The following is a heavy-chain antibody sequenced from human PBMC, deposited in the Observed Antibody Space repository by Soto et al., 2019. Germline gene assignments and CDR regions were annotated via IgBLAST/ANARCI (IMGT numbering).Heavy chain of an antibody. Sequence: QVQLQQWGAGLLKPSETLSLTCAVYGGSFSGYYWSWIRQPPGKGLEWIGEINHSGSTNYNPSLKSRVTISVATSKNQFSLKLSSVTAADTAVYYCASYGGNDTYYFDYWGQATLVTVSS. V-gene: IGHV4-34*01. J-gene: IGHJ4*02. CDR1: GGSFSGYY. CDR3: ASYGGNDTYYFDY. CDR2: INHSGST. D-gene: IGHD4-17*01.